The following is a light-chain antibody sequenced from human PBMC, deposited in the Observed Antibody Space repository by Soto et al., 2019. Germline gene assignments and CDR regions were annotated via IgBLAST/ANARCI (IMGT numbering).Light chain of an antibody. Sequence: DIEMTQSPSSLSASLGDMVTITFRASQGINNWLAWYQQKPGKAPKLLIYDASSLESGVPSRFSGSGSGTEFTLTISSLQPDDFATYYCQQYNTYSTFGQGTKVDIK. CDR2: DAS. CDR3: QQYNTYST. J-gene: IGKJ1*01. V-gene: IGKV1-5*01. CDR1: QGINNW.